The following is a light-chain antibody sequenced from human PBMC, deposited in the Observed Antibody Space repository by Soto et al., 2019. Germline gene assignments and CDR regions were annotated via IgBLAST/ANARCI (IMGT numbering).Light chain of an antibody. CDR2: GNS. J-gene: IGLJ1*01. Sequence: QSVLTQPPSGSGAPGQRVTISCTGSSSNIGAGYDVHWYQQLPGTAPKLLIYGNSNRPSGVPDRFSGSKSGTSASLAITGLQAEDEADYYYQSYDSSLSGYVFGTGTKVTVL. CDR3: QSYDSSLSGYV. V-gene: IGLV1-40*01. CDR1: SSNIGAGYD.